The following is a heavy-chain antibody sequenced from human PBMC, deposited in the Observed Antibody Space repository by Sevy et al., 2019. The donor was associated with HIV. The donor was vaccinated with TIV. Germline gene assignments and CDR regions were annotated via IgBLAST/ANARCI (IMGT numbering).Heavy chain of an antibody. V-gene: IGHV5-51*01. D-gene: IGHD3-10*01. Sequence: GESLKIYCKGSGFSFSSYWIARVRQMPGKGLEWMGIIYPGDSDTRYSPSFQGQVTISADKSITTAYLQWSSLKASDTAVYYCAGLKIISGAYSYGSGPIDYWGQGTLVTVSS. J-gene: IGHJ4*02. CDR2: IYPGDSDT. CDR1: GFSFSSYW. CDR3: AGLKIISGAYSYGSGPIDY.